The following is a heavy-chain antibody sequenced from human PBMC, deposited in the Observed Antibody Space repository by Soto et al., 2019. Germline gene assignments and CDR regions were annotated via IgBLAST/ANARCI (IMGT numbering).Heavy chain of an antibody. CDR3: ARDPHSYYYDSSGYSH. J-gene: IGHJ4*02. D-gene: IGHD3-22*01. CDR2: ISSSSSYI. Sequence: GGSLRLSCAASGFTFSSYSMNWVRQAPGKGLEWVSSISSSSSYIYYADSGKGRFTISRDNAKNSLYRQMNSLRAEDTAVYYCARDPHSYYYDSSGYSHWGQGTLVTVSS. CDR1: GFTFSSYS. V-gene: IGHV3-21*01.